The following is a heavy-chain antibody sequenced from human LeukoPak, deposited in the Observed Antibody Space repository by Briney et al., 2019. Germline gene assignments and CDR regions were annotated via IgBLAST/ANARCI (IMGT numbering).Heavy chain of an antibody. J-gene: IGHJ6*03. CDR3: AKDTVKVAMIRRVPHYMDV. D-gene: IGHD5-12*01. CDR1: GFIFSDYS. Sequence: GGSLRLSCAASGFIFSDYSMHWIRRAPGKGLEYVSAINPNGDSTYYANSVKGRFTISRDNSKDTLFLQMGSLRTEDTAVYYCAKDTVKVAMIRRVPHYMDVWGKGTTVTIS. V-gene: IGHV3-64*01. CDR2: INPNGDST.